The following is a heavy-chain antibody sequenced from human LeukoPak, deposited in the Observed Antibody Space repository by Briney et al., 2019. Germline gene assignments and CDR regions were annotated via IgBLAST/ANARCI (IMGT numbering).Heavy chain of an antibody. CDR1: GYTFTSYY. Sequence: ASVKVSCKASGYTFTSYYMHWMRQAPGQGLEWMGIINPSGGRTSQAQKFQGRVTMTRDTSTSTVYMELSSLRSEDTAVYYCARDKGETYYYDSSGYYQDYWGQGTLVTVSS. CDR3: ARDKGETYYYDSSGYYQDY. V-gene: IGHV1-46*01. D-gene: IGHD3-22*01. CDR2: INPSGGRT. J-gene: IGHJ4*02.